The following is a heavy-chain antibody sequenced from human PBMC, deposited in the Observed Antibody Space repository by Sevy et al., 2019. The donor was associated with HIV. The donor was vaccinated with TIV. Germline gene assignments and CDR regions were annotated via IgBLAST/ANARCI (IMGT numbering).Heavy chain of an antibody. D-gene: IGHD3-22*01. CDR2: ISYDGSNK. Sequence: GGSLRLSCAASGFTFSSYTMHWVRQAPGKGLEWVAVISYDGSNKYYADSVKGRFTISRDNSKNTLYLQMNSLRAEDTAVYYCASTPFHSSGYYPKGYYFDYWGQGTLVTVSS. CDR3: ASTPFHSSGYYPKGYYFDY. J-gene: IGHJ4*02. V-gene: IGHV3-30-3*01. CDR1: GFTFSSYT.